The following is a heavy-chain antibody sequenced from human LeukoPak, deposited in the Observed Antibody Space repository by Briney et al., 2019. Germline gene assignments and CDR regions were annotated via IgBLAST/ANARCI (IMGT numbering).Heavy chain of an antibody. J-gene: IGHJ4*02. CDR3: ARGRGVGNYYGSGSSLTWYY. CDR2: INPNSGGT. Sequence: ASVKVSCKASGYTFTGYYMHWVRQAPGQGLEWMGWINPNSGGTNYAQKFQGRVTMTRDTSISTAYMELSRLRSDDTAVYYCARGRGVGNYYGSGSSLTWYYWGQGTLVTVSS. V-gene: IGHV1-2*02. CDR1: GYTFTGYY. D-gene: IGHD3-10*01.